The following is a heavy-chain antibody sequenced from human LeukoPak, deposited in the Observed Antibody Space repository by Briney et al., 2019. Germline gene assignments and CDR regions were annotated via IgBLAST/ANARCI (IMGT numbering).Heavy chain of an antibody. J-gene: IGHJ4*02. V-gene: IGHV4-38-2*02. CDR1: GYSISSGYY. Sequence: PSETLSLTCTVSGYSISSGYYWGWIRQPPGKGLEWIGSIYHSGSTYYNPSLKSRVTIPVDTSKNQFSLKLSSVTAADTAVYYCAREPYGSGSYYNLFDYWGQGTLVTVSS. CDR2: IYHSGST. CDR3: AREPYGSGSYYNLFDY. D-gene: IGHD3-10*01.